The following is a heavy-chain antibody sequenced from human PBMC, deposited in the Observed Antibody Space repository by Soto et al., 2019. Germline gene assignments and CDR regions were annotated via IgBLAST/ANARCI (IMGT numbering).Heavy chain of an antibody. D-gene: IGHD3-22*01. J-gene: IGHJ6*02. CDR2: IIPIFGTA. CDR3: ARDSGTYYYDSSGYYYDSYYYGMDV. CDR1: GGTFSSYA. V-gene: IGHV1-69*13. Sequence: SVKVSCKASGGTFSSYAISWVRQAPGQGLEWMGGIIPIFGTANYAQKFQGRVTITADASTSTAYMELSSLRSDDTAVYYCARDSGTYYYDSSGYYYDSYYYGMDVWGQGTTVTVSS.